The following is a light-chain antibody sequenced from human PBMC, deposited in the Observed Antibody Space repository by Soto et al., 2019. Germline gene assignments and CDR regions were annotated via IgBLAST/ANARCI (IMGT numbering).Light chain of an antibody. V-gene: IGKV3-11*01. Sequence: EIVLTQSPATLSLSPGERATLSCRASQSVSLYLAWYQQRPGQTPRLLIYDISTRATGIPARFSGSVFRTDYTLTISNLEPEDSAVDDCHQRFAWPNSIGGGTKVQI. CDR2: DIS. J-gene: IGKJ4*01. CDR1: QSVSLY. CDR3: HQRFAWPNS.